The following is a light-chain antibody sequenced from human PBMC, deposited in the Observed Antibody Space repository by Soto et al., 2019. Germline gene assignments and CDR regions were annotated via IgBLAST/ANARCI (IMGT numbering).Light chain of an antibody. CDR1: QSVGIN. J-gene: IGKJ1*01. CDR3: QQYTYWPRT. CDR2: AAS. V-gene: IGKV3-15*01. Sequence: EIVLTQSPVTLSVSPGERATLSCTASQSVGINLAWYQQKPGQAPSLLIYAASTRATGFPARFSGSGSGTEFTLTISSLQSEDFAVYFCQQYTYWPRTFGQGTKVDIK.